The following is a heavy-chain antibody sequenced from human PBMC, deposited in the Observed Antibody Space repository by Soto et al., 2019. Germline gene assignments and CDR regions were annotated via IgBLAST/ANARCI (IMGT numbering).Heavy chain of an antibody. V-gene: IGHV5-10-1*04. CDR3: ARPPLHRHASHFNS. CDR2: IDPSDSYT. J-gene: IGHJ4*02. Sequence: GESLKISCKGSGYSFTSYWISWVRQMPGKGLEWMWRIDPSDSYTNYSPSFQGQVTISADRSTSTAYLQWSSLKASDTAIYYCARPPLHRHASHFNSCGQGTLVTLSS. CDR1: GYSFTSYW.